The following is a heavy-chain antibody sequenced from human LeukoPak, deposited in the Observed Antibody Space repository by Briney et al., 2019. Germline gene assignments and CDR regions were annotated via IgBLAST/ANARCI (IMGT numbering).Heavy chain of an antibody. CDR3: ASSAPQGRYYDTLDY. D-gene: IGHD3-22*01. CDR1: GFTFSDYY. CDR2: ISSSGSTI. Sequence: GGYLRLSCAASGFTFSDYYMSWIRQAPGKGLEWVSYISSSGSTIYYADSVKGRFTISRDNAKNSLYLQMNSLRAEDTAVYYCASSAPQGRYYDTLDYWGQGTLVTVSS. J-gene: IGHJ4*02. V-gene: IGHV3-11*01.